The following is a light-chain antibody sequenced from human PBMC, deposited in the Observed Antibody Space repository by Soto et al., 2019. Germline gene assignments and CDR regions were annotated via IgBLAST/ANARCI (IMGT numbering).Light chain of an antibody. Sequence: QSVLTQPPSASGTPGQRVTISCSGSSSNIGSNTVNWYQQLPGTAPKLLIYSNNQRPSGVPDRFSGSKSGTSASLALSWLQSEDEADYYCAAWDDSLNGLFGGGTKLTVL. CDR3: AAWDDSLNGL. CDR2: SNN. J-gene: IGLJ2*01. V-gene: IGLV1-44*01. CDR1: SSNIGSNT.